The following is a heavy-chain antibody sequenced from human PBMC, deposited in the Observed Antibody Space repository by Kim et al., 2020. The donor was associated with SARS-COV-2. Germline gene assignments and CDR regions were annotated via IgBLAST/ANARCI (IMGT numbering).Heavy chain of an antibody. D-gene: IGHD3-10*01. V-gene: IGHV3-30*04. J-gene: IGHJ4*02. Sequence: GGSLRLSCAASGFTFSSYAMHWVRQAPGKGLEWVAVISYDGSNKYYADSVKGRFTISRDNSKNTLYLQMNSLRAEDTAVYYCARDTDSVGFGGHDYWGQGTLVTVSS. CDR1: GFTFSSYA. CDR3: ARDTDSVGFGGHDY. CDR2: ISYDGSNK.